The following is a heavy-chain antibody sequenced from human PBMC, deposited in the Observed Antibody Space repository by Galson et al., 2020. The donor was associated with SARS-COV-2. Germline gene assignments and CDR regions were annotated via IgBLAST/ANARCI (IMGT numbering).Heavy chain of an antibody. D-gene: IGHD3-22*01. Sequence: GESLKISCAASGFTFSSHAMHWVRQAPGKGLEWVAQLFYDGSDKYYGDSVKGRFTISRDSSKNMVYLQMNNLRADDTAVYYCARDGQSSSGGAFDYWGQGTLVTVSS. V-gene: IGHV3-33*01. CDR1: GFTFSSHA. CDR2: LFYDGSDK. J-gene: IGHJ4*02. CDR3: ARDGQSSSGGAFDY.